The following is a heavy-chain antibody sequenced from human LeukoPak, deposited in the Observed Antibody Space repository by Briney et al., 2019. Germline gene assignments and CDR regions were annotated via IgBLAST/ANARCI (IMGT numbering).Heavy chain of an antibody. V-gene: IGHV3-23*01. J-gene: IGHJ6*02. D-gene: IGHD6-13*01. CDR3: AKGCGRAEQQLVRAPRPMDV. CDR2: ISGSGGST. Sequence: PGGSLRLSCAASGFTFSTYAMSWVRQAPGKGLEWVSAISGSGGSTYYADSVKGRFTISRDNSKNTLYLQMNSLRAEDTAVYYCAKGCGRAEQQLVRAPRPMDVWGQGTTVTVSS. CDR1: GFTFSTYA.